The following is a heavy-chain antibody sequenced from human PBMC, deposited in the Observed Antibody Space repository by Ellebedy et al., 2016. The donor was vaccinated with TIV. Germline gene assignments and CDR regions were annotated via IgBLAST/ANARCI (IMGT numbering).Heavy chain of an antibody. J-gene: IGHJ4*02. CDR2: ISYSGST. CDR3: ARGGDFDWLFSNF. Sequence: MPSETLSLTCTVSGGSISSDNYYWGRLRQPPGQGREWIGSISYSGSTFYNPSLKSRVTISVDTSNNQFSLSLNSVTAADTAMYYCARGGDFDWLFSNFWGQGTLVTVSS. D-gene: IGHD3-9*01. V-gene: IGHV4-39*07. CDR1: GGSISSDNYY.